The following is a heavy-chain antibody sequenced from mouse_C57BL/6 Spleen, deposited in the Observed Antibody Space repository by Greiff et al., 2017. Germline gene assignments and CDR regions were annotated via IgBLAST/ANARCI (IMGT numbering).Heavy chain of an antibody. CDR2: ISSGSSTI. CDR3: ARMHYSNYNAMDY. CDR1: GFTFSDYG. Sequence: EVNLVESGGGLVKPGGSLKLSCAASGFTFSDYGMHWVRQAPEKGLEWVAYISSGSSTIYYADTVKGRFTISRDNAKNTLFLQMTSLRSEDTAMYYCARMHYSNYNAMDYWGQGTSVTVSS. D-gene: IGHD2-5*01. J-gene: IGHJ4*01. V-gene: IGHV5-17*01.